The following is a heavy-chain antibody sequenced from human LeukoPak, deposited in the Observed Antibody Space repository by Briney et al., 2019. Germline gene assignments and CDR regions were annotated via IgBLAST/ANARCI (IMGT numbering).Heavy chain of an antibody. CDR3: ARDFSNYYDSSFDY. D-gene: IGHD3-22*01. CDR1: GLTFSSYS. CDR2: SSSSSSYI. V-gene: IGHV3-21*01. J-gene: IGHJ4*02. Sequence: GGSLRLSCAASGLTFSSYSMNWVRQAPGKGLEWVSSSSSSSSYIYYADSVKGRFTISRDNAKNSLYLQLNSLRAEDTAVYYCARDFSNYYDSSFDYWGQGTLVTVSS.